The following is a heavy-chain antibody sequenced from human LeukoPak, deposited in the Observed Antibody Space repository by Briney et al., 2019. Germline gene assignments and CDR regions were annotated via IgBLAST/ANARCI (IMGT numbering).Heavy chain of an antibody. J-gene: IGHJ4*02. Sequence: GASVKISCKVFGYTFTDYYMHWVQQAPGKGLEWMGLVDPEDGETIYAEKFQGRVTITADTSTDTAYMELSSLRSEDTAVYYCATLGYCTNGVCYNIDYWGQGTLVTVSS. V-gene: IGHV1-69-2*01. CDR2: VDPEDGET. D-gene: IGHD2-8*01. CDR1: GYTFTDYY. CDR3: ATLGYCTNGVCYNIDY.